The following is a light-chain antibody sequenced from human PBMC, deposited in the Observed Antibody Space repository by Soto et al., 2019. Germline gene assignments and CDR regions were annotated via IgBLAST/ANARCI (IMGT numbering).Light chain of an antibody. CDR1: QSVSSY. CDR2: DAS. CDR3: QQRSNWPRT. Sequence: EIVLTQSPATLSLSPGERATLSCRASQSVSSYLAWYQQKPGQAPRLLIYDASNRATGIPDRFSGSGSGTDFTLTISSPEPEDFAIYYCQQRSNWPRTFGQGTRWIS. J-gene: IGKJ1*01. V-gene: IGKV3-11*01.